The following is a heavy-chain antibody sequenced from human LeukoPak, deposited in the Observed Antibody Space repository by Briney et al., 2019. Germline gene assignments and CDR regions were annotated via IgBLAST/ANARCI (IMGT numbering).Heavy chain of an antibody. CDR2: THHSGAT. CDR1: GYSISSGYF. V-gene: IGHV4-38-2*02. Sequence: SETLSLTCSVSGYSISSGYFWGWIRPPPGKGPEWIATTHHSGATYYNPSLKSRVTLSVDTSKNQVSLKMTPVTAADTAVYYCTREVWGSTFPDYWGQGTLVTVSS. CDR3: TREVWGSTFPDY. J-gene: IGHJ4*02. D-gene: IGHD7-27*01.